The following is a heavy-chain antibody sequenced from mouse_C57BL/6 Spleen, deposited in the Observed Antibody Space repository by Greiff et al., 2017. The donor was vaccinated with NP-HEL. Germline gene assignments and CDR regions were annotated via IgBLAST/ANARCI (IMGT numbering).Heavy chain of an antibody. CDR3: AWGPYWYFGV. V-gene: IGHV5-17*01. J-gene: IGHJ1*03. CDR2: ISSGSSTI. Sequence: DVHLVESGGGLVKPGGSLKLSCAASGFTFSDYGMHWVRQAPEKGLEWVAYISSGSSTIYYADTVKGRFTISRDNAKNTLFLQMTSLRSEDTAMYYCAWGPYWYFGVWGTGTTVTVSS. CDR1: GFTFSDYG.